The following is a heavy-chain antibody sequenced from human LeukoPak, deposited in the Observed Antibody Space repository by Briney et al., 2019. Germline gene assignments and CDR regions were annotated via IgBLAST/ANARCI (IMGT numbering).Heavy chain of an antibody. D-gene: IGHD5-18*01. Sequence: SETLSLTCTVSGGSISSSSYYWSWIRQPPGKGLEWIGEINHSGSTNYNPSLKSRVTISVDTSKNQFSLKLSSVTAADTAVYYCARSVDTAMAEFDYWGQGTLVTVSS. J-gene: IGHJ4*02. CDR1: GGSISSSSYY. V-gene: IGHV4-39*07. CDR3: ARSVDTAMAEFDY. CDR2: INHSGST.